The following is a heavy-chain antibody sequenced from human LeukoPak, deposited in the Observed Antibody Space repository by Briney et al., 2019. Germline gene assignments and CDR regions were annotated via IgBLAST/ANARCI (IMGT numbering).Heavy chain of an antibody. J-gene: IGHJ4*02. CDR3: ARSASCSGGSCYGPINFYDY. CDR1: GGSFSGYY. D-gene: IGHD2-15*01. Sequence: PSETLSLTSAVYGGSFSGYYWSWIRQPPGKGLEWIGEINHSGSTNYNPSLKSRVTISVDTSKNQFSLKLSSVTAADTAVYYCARSASCSGGSCYGPINFYDYWGQGTLVTVSS. V-gene: IGHV4-34*01. CDR2: INHSGST.